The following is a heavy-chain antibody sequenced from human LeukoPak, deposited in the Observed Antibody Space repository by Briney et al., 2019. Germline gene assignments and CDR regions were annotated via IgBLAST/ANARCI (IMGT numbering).Heavy chain of an antibody. V-gene: IGHV1-2*02. J-gene: IGHJ3*02. CDR3: ARDREVGGYGDYVSAFDI. CDR2: INPNSGGT. D-gene: IGHD4-17*01. Sequence: GASVKVSCKASGYTFTGYYMHWVRQAPGQGLEWMGWINPNSGGTNYAQKFQGRVTMTRDTSISTAYMELSRLRSDDTAVYYCARDREVGGYGDYVSAFDIWGQGTMVTVSS. CDR1: GYTFTGYY.